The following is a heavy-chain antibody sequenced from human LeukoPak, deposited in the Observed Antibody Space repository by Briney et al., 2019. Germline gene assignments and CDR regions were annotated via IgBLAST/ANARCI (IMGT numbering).Heavy chain of an antibody. V-gene: IGHV3-30*02. Sequence: GGSLRLSCGASGFDFSNSGMHWVRQAPGKGLEWVAFIRYDAANQYYADSVKGRFTISRDNSKNTLYLQMDSLRSEDTAIYHCAKDIAVSDSYFDYWGQGTLVTVSS. D-gene: IGHD6-19*01. J-gene: IGHJ4*02. CDR1: GFDFSNSG. CDR3: AKDIAVSDSYFDY. CDR2: IRYDAANQ.